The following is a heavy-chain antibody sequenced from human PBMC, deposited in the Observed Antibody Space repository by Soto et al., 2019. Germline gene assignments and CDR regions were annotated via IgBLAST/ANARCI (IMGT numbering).Heavy chain of an antibody. Sequence: EVQLLESGGGLVQPGGSLRLSCAASGVTFSSCAMSWVRQAPGQGLEWVSDIIDSGGSTYYADSVKGRFTISRHNPKSTLYLQINSLRAEDTAVYYCAKVRRYYYYYGVDVWGQGNTVTVSS. V-gene: IGHV3-23*01. CDR3: AKVRRYYYYYGVDV. CDR1: GVTFSSCA. J-gene: IGHJ6*01. CDR2: IIDSGGST.